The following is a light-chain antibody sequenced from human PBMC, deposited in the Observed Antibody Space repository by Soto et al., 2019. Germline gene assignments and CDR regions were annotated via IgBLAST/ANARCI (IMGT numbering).Light chain of an antibody. CDR1: QSISSW. CDR3: QQYNSYSRT. V-gene: IGKV1-5*01. CDR2: DAS. Sequence: DIQMTQSPSTLSASVGDRVTITCRASQSISSWLAWYQQKPGKAPKLLIYDASNLESGIPSRFSGSGSGTEFTLTISSLQPDDFATYYCQQYNSYSRTFGQGTKADIK. J-gene: IGKJ1*01.